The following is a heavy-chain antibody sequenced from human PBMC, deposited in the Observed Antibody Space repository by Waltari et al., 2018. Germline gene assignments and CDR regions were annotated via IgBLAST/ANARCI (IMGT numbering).Heavy chain of an antibody. D-gene: IGHD3-16*01. V-gene: IGHV4-4*02. CDR1: GGSISSSNW. CDR3: ARVNPEVRFGEYDDAFDI. J-gene: IGHJ3*02. CDR2: IYHSGST. Sequence: QVQLQESGPGLVKPSGTLSLTCAVSGGSISSSNWWSWVRQPPGKGLEWIGEIYHSGSTNYNPSLKSRVTISVDKSKNQFSLKLSSVTAADTAVYYCARVNPEVRFGEYDDAFDIWGQGTVVTVSS.